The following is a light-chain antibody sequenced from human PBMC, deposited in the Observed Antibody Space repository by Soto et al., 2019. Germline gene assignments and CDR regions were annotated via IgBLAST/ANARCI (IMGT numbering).Light chain of an antibody. J-gene: IGKJ4*01. CDR3: QQYGRSPLT. Sequence: EIVMTQSPATLSLSPGERATLSCRASQRVSGNYLAWYQQKPGQAPRLLIYGASGRASGIPDRFSGSGSGTDFTLTISRLEPEDCAVYYCQQYGRSPLTFGGGTKVDI. CDR2: GAS. CDR1: QRVSGNY. V-gene: IGKV3-20*01.